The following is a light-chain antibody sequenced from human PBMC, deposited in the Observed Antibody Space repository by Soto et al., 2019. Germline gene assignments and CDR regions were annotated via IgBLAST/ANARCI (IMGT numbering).Light chain of an antibody. CDR3: QQRSNWPPLIT. CDR2: DAS. V-gene: IGKV3-11*01. Sequence: EIVLTQSPATLSLSPGERATLSCRASQTFSSHLAWYQQKPGQAPRLLIYDASKRATGIPARFSGRGSGTDFTLTIISLEPEDFAVYYCQQRSNWPPLITFGQGTRLEIK. CDR1: QTFSSH. J-gene: IGKJ5*01.